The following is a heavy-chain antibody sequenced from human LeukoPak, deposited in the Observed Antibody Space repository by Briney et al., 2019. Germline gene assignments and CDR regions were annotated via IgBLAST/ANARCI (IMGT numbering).Heavy chain of an antibody. CDR3: ATGFSSGWYGGTHY. CDR2: ISWNSGSI. V-gene: IGHV3-9*01. J-gene: IGHJ4*02. Sequence: GGSLRLSCAASGFTFDDYAMHWVRQAPGKGLEWASGISWNSGSIGYADSVKGRFTISRDNAKNSLYLQMNSLRAEDTALYYCATGFSSGWYGGTHYWGQGTLVTVSS. CDR1: GFTFDDYA. D-gene: IGHD6-19*01.